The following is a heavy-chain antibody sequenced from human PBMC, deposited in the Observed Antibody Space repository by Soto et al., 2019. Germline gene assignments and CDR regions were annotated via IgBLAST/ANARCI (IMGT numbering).Heavy chain of an antibody. CDR2: ISGRGGST. V-gene: IGHV3-23*01. Sequence: EVQVLESGGGLGQPGGSLRLSCVASGFTFSSYAMTWVRQAPGKGLKWVSNISGRGGSTYYADSVKGRFTISGDNSKNTLDLQMNSLRAEDTAVYYCAKGFRHGDYSQGFDYWGQGTLVTVSS. D-gene: IGHD4-17*01. CDR3: AKGFRHGDYSQGFDY. CDR1: GFTFSSYA. J-gene: IGHJ4*02.